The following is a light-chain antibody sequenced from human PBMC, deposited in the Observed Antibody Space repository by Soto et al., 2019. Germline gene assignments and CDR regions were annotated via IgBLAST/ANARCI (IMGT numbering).Light chain of an antibody. Sequence: SYELTQPPSVSVAPGQTARITCGGNKIGSKSAHWYQQKPGQAPVLVVYDDSDRPSGIPERFSGSNSGNTATLTISRVEAGDEADYYCQVWDSSSDHLYVFGTGTKVTVL. V-gene: IGLV3-21*02. CDR2: DDS. CDR3: QVWDSSSDHLYV. J-gene: IGLJ1*01. CDR1: KIGSKS.